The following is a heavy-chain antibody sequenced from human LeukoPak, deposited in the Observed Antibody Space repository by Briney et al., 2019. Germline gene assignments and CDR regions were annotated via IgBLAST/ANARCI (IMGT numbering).Heavy chain of an antibody. J-gene: IGHJ4*02. V-gene: IGHV3-30*03. CDR3: ARDNGVTAVAGHFDY. Sequence: GGSLRLSCAASGFTFSSYGMHWVRQAPGKGLEWVAVISYDGSNKYYADSVKGRFTISRDNSKNTLHLQMNSLRAGDTAVYYCARDNGVTAVAGHFDYWGQGTLVTVSS. CDR1: GFTFSSYG. CDR2: ISYDGSNK. D-gene: IGHD6-19*01.